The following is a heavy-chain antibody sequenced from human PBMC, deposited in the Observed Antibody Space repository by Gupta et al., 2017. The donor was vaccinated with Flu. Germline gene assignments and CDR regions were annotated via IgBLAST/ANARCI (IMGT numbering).Heavy chain of an antibody. V-gene: IGHV5-51*03. Sequence: VQLVQSGAEVKKPGESLKISCQGSGYRFTSYWIGWVRQMPGKGLEWMGIIYPGHSDTRSSPSFQGQVTISADNSISPAYLQWSSLKASDTAMYYCARRGHSIRWGYYFDYWGQGTLVTVSS. CDR3: ARRGHSIRWGYYFDY. CDR2: IYPGHSDT. J-gene: IGHJ4*02. CDR1: GYRFTSYW. D-gene: IGHD3-16*01.